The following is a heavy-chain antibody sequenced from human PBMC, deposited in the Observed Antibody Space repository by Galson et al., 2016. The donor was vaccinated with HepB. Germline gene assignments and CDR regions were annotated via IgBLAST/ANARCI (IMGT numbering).Heavy chain of an antibody. CDR1: GFTFSSYS. CDR3: ARGFWFGLGRKYGMDV. J-gene: IGHJ6*02. CDR2: IRSSSNTI. Sequence: SLRLSCAASGFTFSSYSMNWVRQAPGTGLEWVTYIRSSSNTIYYADSVKGRFTISRDNAKNSLFLQMKSLRDEDPAVYYCARGFWFGLGRKYGMDVWGQGTAVTVSS. V-gene: IGHV3-48*02. D-gene: IGHD3-10*01.